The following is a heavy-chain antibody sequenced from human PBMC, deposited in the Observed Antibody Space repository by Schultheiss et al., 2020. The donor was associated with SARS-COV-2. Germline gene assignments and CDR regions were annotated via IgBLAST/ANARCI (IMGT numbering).Heavy chain of an antibody. CDR1: GFSLSTSGMC. CDR2: IFSNDEK. V-gene: IGHV2-26*01. J-gene: IGHJ5*02. D-gene: IGHD2-2*01. CDR3: ARIPKYCSSTSCYEPWFDP. Sequence: SGPTLVKPTQTLTLTCTFSGFSLSTSGMCVSWIRQPPGKALEWLAHIFSNDEKSYSTSLKSRLTISKDTSKSQVVLTMTNMDPVDTATYYCARIPKYCSSTSCYEPWFDPWGQGTLVTVSS.